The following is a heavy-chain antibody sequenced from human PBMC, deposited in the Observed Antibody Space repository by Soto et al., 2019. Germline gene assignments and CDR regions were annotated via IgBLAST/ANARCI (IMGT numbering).Heavy chain of an antibody. CDR2: ISKDGLDR. Sequence: PGGSLRLSCVVSGFTFRDFGIHWVRQSPGEGLAWVASISKDGLDRYYSESVKGRFTISRDDSKNTVFLQMNSLKVEDTAAYFCASPREGQWLVFDHWGQRTLVTAPQ. CDR3: ASPREGQWLVFDH. CDR1: GFTFRDFG. V-gene: IGHV3-30*19. J-gene: IGHJ4*02. D-gene: IGHD6-19*01.